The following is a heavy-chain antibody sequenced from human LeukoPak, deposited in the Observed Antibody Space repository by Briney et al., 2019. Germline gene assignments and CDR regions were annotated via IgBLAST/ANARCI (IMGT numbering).Heavy chain of an antibody. Sequence: SQTLSLTCTVSGGSISSGGYYWSWIRQHPGKGLEWIGYIYYSGSTYYNPSLKSRVTISEDTSKNQFSLKLSSVTAADTAVYYCARGYDSSGYRYWGQGTLVTVSS. CDR2: IYYSGST. CDR1: GGSISSGGYY. D-gene: IGHD3-22*01. V-gene: IGHV4-31*03. J-gene: IGHJ4*02. CDR3: ARGYDSSGYRY.